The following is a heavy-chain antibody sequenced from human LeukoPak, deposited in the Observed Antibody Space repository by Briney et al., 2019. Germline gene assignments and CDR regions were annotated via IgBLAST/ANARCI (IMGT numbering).Heavy chain of an antibody. J-gene: IGHJ3*02. CDR2: IRYDGSNK. CDR1: GFTFSSYG. CDR3: AKGLGYCSSTSCAGNAFDI. Sequence: GGSLRLSCAASGFTFSSYGMHWVRQAPGKGLEWVAFIRYDGSNKYYADSVKGRFTISRDNSKNTLYLQMNSLRAEDTAVYYCAKGLGYCSSTSCAGNAFDIWGQGTMVTVSS. V-gene: IGHV3-30*02. D-gene: IGHD2-2*01.